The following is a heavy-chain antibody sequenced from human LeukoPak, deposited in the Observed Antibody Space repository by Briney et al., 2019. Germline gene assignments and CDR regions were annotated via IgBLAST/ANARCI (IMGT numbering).Heavy chain of an antibody. CDR2: IYYSGST. Sequence: SETLSLTCAVSGGSISSGGYSWSWIRQPPGKGLEWIGSIYYSGSTYYNPSLKSRVTISVDTSKNQFSLKLSSVTAADTAVYYCARHGWHAWYFDLWGRGTLVTVSS. CDR1: GGSISSGGYS. D-gene: IGHD6-19*01. J-gene: IGHJ2*01. CDR3: ARHGWHAWYFDL. V-gene: IGHV4-39*01.